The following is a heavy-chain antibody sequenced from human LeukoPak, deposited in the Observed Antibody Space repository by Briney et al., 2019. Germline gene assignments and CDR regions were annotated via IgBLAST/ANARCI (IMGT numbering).Heavy chain of an antibody. Sequence: SETLSLTCTVSGGSISSYYWSWIRQPPGKGLEWIGYIYYSGSTNYNSSLKSRVTMSVDTSKNQLSLKLSSATAADTAVYYCARGYCSGGTCYRTFFDYWGQGTLVTVSS. CDR3: ARGYCSGGTCYRTFFDY. CDR1: GGSISSYY. D-gene: IGHD2-15*01. V-gene: IGHV4-59*01. J-gene: IGHJ4*02. CDR2: IYYSGST.